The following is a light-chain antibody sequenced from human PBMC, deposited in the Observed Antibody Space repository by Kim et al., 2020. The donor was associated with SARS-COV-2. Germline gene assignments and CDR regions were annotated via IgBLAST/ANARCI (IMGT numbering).Light chain of an antibody. J-gene: IGLJ2*01. V-gene: IGLV1-47*01. CDR3: ATWDDSLSGPL. CDR2: RNN. CDR1: SSNIGSNY. Sequence: GQSVTISCFGSSSNIGSNYVYWYQQHPGTAPKLLIYRNNQRPSGVPDRFSGSKSGTSASLAISGLRSEDEADYYCATWDDSLSGPLFGGGTQLTVL.